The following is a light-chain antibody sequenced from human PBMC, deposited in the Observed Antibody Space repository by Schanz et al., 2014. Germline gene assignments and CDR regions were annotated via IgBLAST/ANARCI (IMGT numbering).Light chain of an antibody. J-gene: IGLJ2*01. Sequence: QSVLTQPPSVSGAPGQRVTISCTGGRPNIGTGYDVHWYQQLPGAAPKLLIYGSSSRPSGVPDRFSGSKSGTSASLAITGLQAEDEADYYCQSYDSSLTGSVFGGGTKLTVL. CDR3: QSYDSSLTGSV. CDR2: GSS. V-gene: IGLV1-40*01. CDR1: RPNIGTGYD.